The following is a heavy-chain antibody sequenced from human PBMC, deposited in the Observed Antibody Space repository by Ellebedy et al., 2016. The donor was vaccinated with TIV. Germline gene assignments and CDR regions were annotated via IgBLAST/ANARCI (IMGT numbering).Heavy chain of an antibody. CDR3: VKGRGFQHYYYGLDV. J-gene: IGHJ6*02. CDR1: GFIFSTYA. D-gene: IGHD3-10*01. V-gene: IGHV3-64D*06. Sequence: PGGSLRLSCSASGFIFSTYAMHRVRQAPGKGLEHISAINSNGGGAYCAHSVEGRCTISRDSSKSTLYLQMTSLRAEDTAVYYCVKGRGFQHYYYGLDVWGPGTMVTVSS. CDR2: INSNGGGA.